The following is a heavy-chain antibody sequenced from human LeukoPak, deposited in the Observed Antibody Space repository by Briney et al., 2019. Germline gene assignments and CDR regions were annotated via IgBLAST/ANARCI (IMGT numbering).Heavy chain of an antibody. Sequence: SETLSLTCAVHGGSFIDYYWTWIRQPPGKGLEWIGEINHSGSTNYNPSLKSRVSISVDTSKNQFSLKLNSVTAADTAVYYCANAADYYGVDVWGQGTTVTVSS. CDR3: ANAADYYGVDV. CDR2: INHSGST. D-gene: IGHD6-25*01. V-gene: IGHV4-34*01. J-gene: IGHJ6*02. CDR1: GGSFIDYY.